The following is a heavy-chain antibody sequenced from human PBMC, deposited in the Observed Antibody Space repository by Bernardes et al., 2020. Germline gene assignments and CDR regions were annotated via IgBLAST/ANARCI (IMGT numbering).Heavy chain of an antibody. J-gene: IGHJ4*02. CDR3: ARPSVAGTLRETSFDY. CDR1: GFTFSSYS. Sequence: GGSLRVWCAASGFTFSSYSMNWVRQAPGKGLEWVSSISSSSSYIYYADSVKGRFTISRDNAKNSLYLQMNSLRAEDTAVYYCARPSVAGTLRETSFDYWGQGTLVTVSS. CDR2: ISSSSSYI. D-gene: IGHD6-19*01. V-gene: IGHV3-21*01.